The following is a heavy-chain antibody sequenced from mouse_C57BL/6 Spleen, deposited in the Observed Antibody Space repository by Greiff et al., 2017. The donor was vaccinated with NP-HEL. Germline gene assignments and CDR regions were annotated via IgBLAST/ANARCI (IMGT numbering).Heavy chain of an antibody. Sequence: VQLQQSGPELVKPGASVKISCKASGYAFSSSWMNWVKQRPGKGLEWIGRIYPGDGDTNYNGKFKGKATLTADKSSSTAYMQLSSLTSEDSAVYFCAREGGDYWGQGTTLTVSS. V-gene: IGHV1-82*01. CDR2: IYPGDGDT. CDR3: AREGGDY. J-gene: IGHJ2*01. CDR1: GYAFSSSW.